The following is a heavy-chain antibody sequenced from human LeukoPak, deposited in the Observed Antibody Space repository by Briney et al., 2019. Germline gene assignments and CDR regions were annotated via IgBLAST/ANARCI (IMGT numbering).Heavy chain of an antibody. J-gene: IGHJ4*02. Sequence: SETLSLTCAVYGGSFSGYYWSWIRQPPGKGLEWIGEINHSGSTNYNPSLKSRVTISVDTSKNQFSLKLSSVTAADTAVYYCAREQTDMTFATFDYWGQGTLVTVSS. D-gene: IGHD2/OR15-2a*01. CDR1: GGSFSGYY. CDR3: AREQTDMTFATFDY. CDR2: INHSGST. V-gene: IGHV4-34*01.